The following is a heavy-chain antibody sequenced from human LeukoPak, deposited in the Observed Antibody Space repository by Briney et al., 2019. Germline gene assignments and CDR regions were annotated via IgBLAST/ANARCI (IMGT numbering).Heavy chain of an antibody. Sequence: PSETLSLTCTVSGGSISTNYWSWIRQPPGKGLEWIGYVYYSGSTNYNPSLKSRVTISVDSSKNQFSLKLTSVTAADTAVYYCARDWGYCSGGSCYPDAFDIWGQGTMVSVSS. J-gene: IGHJ3*02. CDR1: GGSISTNY. CDR2: VYYSGST. CDR3: ARDWGYCSGGSCYPDAFDI. V-gene: IGHV4-59*01. D-gene: IGHD2-15*01.